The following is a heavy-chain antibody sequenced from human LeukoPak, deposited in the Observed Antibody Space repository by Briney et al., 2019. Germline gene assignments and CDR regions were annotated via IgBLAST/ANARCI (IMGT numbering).Heavy chain of an antibody. CDR1: GFTFSSYW. V-gene: IGHV3-7*01. D-gene: IGHD1-26*01. CDR3: ASAYSGSYYYYYYYMDV. Sequence: PGGSLRLSCAASGFTFSSYWMSWVRQAPGKGLEWVANIKQDGSEKYYVDSVKGRFTISRDNAKNSLYLQMNSLRAEDTAVYYCASAYSGSYYYYYYYMDVWGKGTTVTVS. J-gene: IGHJ6*03. CDR2: IKQDGSEK.